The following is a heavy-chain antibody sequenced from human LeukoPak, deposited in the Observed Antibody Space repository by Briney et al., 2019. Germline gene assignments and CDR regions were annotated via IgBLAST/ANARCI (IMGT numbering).Heavy chain of an antibody. CDR3: ARESTNSRGNWFDP. J-gene: IGHJ5*02. CDR2: ISGSGGTT. V-gene: IGHV3-23*01. Sequence: GGSLRLSCAASGFTFSSHAMSWVRQAPGKGLEWVSAISGSGGTTYYADSVKGRFTISRDNSKNTLYLQMNSLRAEDTAVYYCARESTNSRGNWFDPWGQGTLVTVSS. CDR1: GFTFSSHA. D-gene: IGHD2/OR15-2a*01.